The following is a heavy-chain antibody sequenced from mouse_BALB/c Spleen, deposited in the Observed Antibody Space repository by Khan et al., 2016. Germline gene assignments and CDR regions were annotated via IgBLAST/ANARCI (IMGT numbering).Heavy chain of an antibody. J-gene: IGHJ3*01. CDR2: IWGDGST. V-gene: IGHV2-6-7*01. CDR1: GFSITGFA. CDR3: ASYYDYDGGFAY. D-gene: IGHD2-4*01. Sequence: VQLQESGPGLVAPSQSLSITCTVSGFSITGFAVNWVRQPPGKGLEWLGVIWGDGSTDYDSALKSRLSISKDDSKSQVFLKMNSLQTDDTARYYCASYYDYDGGFAYWGQGPLVTVSA.